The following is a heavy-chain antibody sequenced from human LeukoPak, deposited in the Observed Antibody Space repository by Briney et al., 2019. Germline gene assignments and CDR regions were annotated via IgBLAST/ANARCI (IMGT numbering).Heavy chain of an antibody. Sequence: EASVKVSCKASGYTFTSYDINWVRQATGQGLEWMGWMNPNSGNTGYAQKFQGRVTMTRNTSISTAYMELSSLRSEDTAVYYCARDQRYYSYMDVWGKGTTVTVSS. J-gene: IGHJ6*03. CDR2: MNPNSGNT. CDR3: ARDQRYYSYMDV. D-gene: IGHD2-8*01. CDR1: GYTFTSYD. V-gene: IGHV1-8*01.